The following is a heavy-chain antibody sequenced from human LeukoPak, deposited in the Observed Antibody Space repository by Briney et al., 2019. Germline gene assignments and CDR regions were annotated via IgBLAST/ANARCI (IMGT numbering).Heavy chain of an antibody. J-gene: IGHJ5*02. CDR3: AVYCSGGSCYDP. V-gene: IGHV4-34*01. CDR2: IYHSGST. Sequence: SETLSLTCAVYGGSFSGYYWSWIRQPPGKGLEWIGSIYHSGSTYYNPSLKSRVTISVDTSKNQFSLKLSSVTAADTAVYYCAVYCSGGSCYDPWGQGTLVTVSS. CDR1: GGSFSGYY. D-gene: IGHD2-15*01.